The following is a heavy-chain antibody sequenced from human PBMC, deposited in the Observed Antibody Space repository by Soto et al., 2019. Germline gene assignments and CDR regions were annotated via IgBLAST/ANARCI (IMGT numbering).Heavy chain of an antibody. V-gene: IGHV3-30-3*01. Sequence: LRLSCAASGFTFSSYAMHWVRQAPGKGLEWVAVISYDGSNKYHADSVKGRFTISRDNSKNTLYLQMNSLRAEDTAVYYCAREGGDYSNNGCYYYYGMDVWGQGTTVTVSS. D-gene: IGHD4-4*01. J-gene: IGHJ6*02. CDR3: AREGGDYSNNGCYYYYGMDV. CDR2: ISYDGSNK. CDR1: GFTFSSYA.